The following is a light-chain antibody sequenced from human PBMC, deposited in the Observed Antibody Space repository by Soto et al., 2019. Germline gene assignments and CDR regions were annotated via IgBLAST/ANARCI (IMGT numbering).Light chain of an antibody. J-gene: IGLJ3*02. CDR1: SSNIGAGYH. CDR2: GNS. V-gene: IGLV1-40*01. CDR3: QSYDNSLSGFWV. Sequence: QSVLTQPPSVSGVPGQRVTISCTGSSSNIGAGYHVHWYQQLPGTAPKLLIYGNSNRPSGVPDRFSGSKSGTSAFLAITGLQAEDEADYYCQSYDNSLSGFWVFGGGTKLTVL.